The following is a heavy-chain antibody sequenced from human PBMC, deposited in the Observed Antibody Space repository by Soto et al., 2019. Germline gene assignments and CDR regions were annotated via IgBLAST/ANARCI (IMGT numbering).Heavy chain of an antibody. CDR3: ARDCSSTSCYINGMDV. V-gene: IGHV1-69*13. Sequence: SVKVSCKASGGTCSIYAISGVLQAPLQGLEWMGGIIPIFGTANYAQKFQGRVTITADESTSTAYMELSSLRSEDTAVYYCARDCSSTSCYINGMDVWGQGTTVTVSS. J-gene: IGHJ6*02. CDR2: IIPIFGTA. CDR1: GGTCSIYA. D-gene: IGHD2-2*02.